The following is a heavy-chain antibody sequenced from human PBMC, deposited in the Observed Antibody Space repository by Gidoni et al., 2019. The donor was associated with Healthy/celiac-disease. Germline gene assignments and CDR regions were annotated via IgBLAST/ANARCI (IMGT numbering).Heavy chain of an antibody. Sequence: QVQLQQWGAGLLKPSETLSLTCAVYGGSFSGYYWSWIRQPPGKGLEWIGEINHIGSTNYNPSLKSRVTISVDTSKNQFSLKLSSVTAADTAVYYCARGQENSETYYWYFDLWGRGTLVTVSS. V-gene: IGHV4-34*01. J-gene: IGHJ2*01. CDR2: INHIGST. CDR1: GGSFSGYY. CDR3: ARGQENSETYYWYFDL. D-gene: IGHD1-7*01.